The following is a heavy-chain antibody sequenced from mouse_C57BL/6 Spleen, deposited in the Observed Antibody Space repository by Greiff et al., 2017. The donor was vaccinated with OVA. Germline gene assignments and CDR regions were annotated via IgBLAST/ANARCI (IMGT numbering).Heavy chain of an antibody. CDR2: FHPYNDDT. J-gene: IGHJ1*03. D-gene: IGHD1-1*01. V-gene: IGHV1-47*01. CDR3: ARGYYGSLYWYFDV. CDR1: GYTFTTYP. Sequence: QVQLKQSGAELVKPGASVKMSCKASGYTFTTYPIEWMKQNHGKSLEWIGNFHPYNDDTKYNEKFKGKATLTVEKSSSTVYLELSRLTSDDSAVYYCARGYYGSLYWYFDVWDTGTTVTVSS.